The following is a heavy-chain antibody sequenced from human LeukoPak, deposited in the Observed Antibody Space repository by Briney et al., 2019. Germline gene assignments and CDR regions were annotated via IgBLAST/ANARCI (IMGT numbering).Heavy chain of an antibody. Sequence: ASVKVSCKASGYTFTSYYMHWVRQAPGQGLEWMGIINPSGGSTSYAQKFQGRVTMTRDTSASTVYMELNSLRAEDTAVYYCARDGGYCSSTSCYEAYFDYWGQGTLVTVSS. CDR2: INPSGGST. D-gene: IGHD2-2*01. CDR3: ARDGGYCSSTSCYEAYFDY. CDR1: GYTFTSYY. J-gene: IGHJ4*02. V-gene: IGHV1-46*01.